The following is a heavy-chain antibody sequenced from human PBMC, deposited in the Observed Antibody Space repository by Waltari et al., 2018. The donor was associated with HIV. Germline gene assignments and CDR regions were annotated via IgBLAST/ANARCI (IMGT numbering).Heavy chain of an antibody. V-gene: IGHV3-30*18. CDR1: GFNFSTSG. Sequence: QVQLEESGGRVVQPGRSLRLTCVASGFNFSTSGMHWVRQVPGKGLEWVGFISYNGLNKYYVDSVKGRFTISRDNSNSTLFLQMSSLRPDDTAVYYCAKDLVTRGFFYFYGMHVWGQGTTVTVSS. D-gene: IGHD2-15*01. CDR3: AKDLVTRGFFYFYGMHV. CDR2: ISYNGLNK. J-gene: IGHJ6*02.